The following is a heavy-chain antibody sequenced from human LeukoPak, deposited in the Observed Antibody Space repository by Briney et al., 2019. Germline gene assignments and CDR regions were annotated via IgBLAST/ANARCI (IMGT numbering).Heavy chain of an antibody. CDR2: ISSNGGSI. J-gene: IGHJ4*02. D-gene: IGHD6-13*01. CDR1: GLTFSTYA. CDR3: VKVKAGYCFDY. Sequence: PGGSLRLSCSASGLTFSTYAMHWDRQAPGKGLEYVSGISSNGGSIYYADSVKGRFTISRDNSKNTLYLQMSSLRVEDTAVYYCVKVKAGYCFDYWGQGTLVTVSS. V-gene: IGHV3-64D*09.